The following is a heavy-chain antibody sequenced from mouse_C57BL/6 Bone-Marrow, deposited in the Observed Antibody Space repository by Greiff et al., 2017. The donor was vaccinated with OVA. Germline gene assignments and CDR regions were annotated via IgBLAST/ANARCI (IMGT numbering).Heavy chain of an antibody. V-gene: IGHV1-69*01. CDR1: GYTFTSYW. D-gene: IGHD1-2*01. J-gene: IGHJ2*01. Sequence: QVQLQQPGAELVMPGASVKLSCKASGYTFTSYWMHWVKQRPGQGLEWIGEIDPSDSYTNYNQKFKGKSTLTVDKSSSTAYMQLSSLTSEDSAVYYCAREEDEGYYIDDWGQGTTLTVSS. CDR3: AREEDEGYYIDD. CDR2: IDPSDSYT.